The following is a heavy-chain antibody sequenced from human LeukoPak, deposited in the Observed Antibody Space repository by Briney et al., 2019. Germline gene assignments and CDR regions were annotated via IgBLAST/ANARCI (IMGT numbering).Heavy chain of an antibody. CDR3: ARGGDYYDSSGYPVY. CDR2: VYDIGST. V-gene: IGHV4-59*11. CDR1: GGSIGSHY. J-gene: IGHJ4*02. D-gene: IGHD3-22*01. Sequence: SETLSLTCTVSGGSIGSHYWTWIRQTPGKGLEWIGYVYDIGSTNYNPSLKSRVTISVDTSKNQFSLKLSSVTAADTAVYYCARGGDYYDSSGYPVYWGQGTLVTVSS.